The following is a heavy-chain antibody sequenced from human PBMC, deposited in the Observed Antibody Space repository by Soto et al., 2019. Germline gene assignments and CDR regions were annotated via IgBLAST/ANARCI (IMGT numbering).Heavy chain of an antibody. CDR1: CGSINNGGYS. J-gene: IGHJ3*02. Sequence: NPSETLSLTCAFSCGSINNGGYSWSWLRQPPGKGLEWIGYISHGGNTYYNPSLRSRVIMSIDKSKNHFSLGLKSVTAADTATYYCARTSYDILTGRLDAFDIWGQGTMVTVSS. CDR3: ARTSYDILTGRLDAFDI. CDR2: ISHGGNT. D-gene: IGHD3-9*01. V-gene: IGHV4-30-2*01.